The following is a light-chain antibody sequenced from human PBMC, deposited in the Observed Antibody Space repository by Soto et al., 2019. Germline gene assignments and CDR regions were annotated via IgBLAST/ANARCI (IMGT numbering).Light chain of an antibody. CDR1: QSVSSD. CDR2: DAS. CDR3: QQRSNWPQYT. V-gene: IGKV3-11*01. Sequence: EIVLTQSPATLSLSPGERATLSCRASQSVSSDLAWYQQKHGQAPRLLIYDASYSATCIPARFSGSGSGTEFTLTISSIEPEDFAVYYCQQRSNWPQYTFGQGTKLEIK. J-gene: IGKJ2*01.